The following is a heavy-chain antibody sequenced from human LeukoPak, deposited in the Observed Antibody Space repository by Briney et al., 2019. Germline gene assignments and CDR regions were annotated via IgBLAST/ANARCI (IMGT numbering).Heavy chain of an antibody. J-gene: IGHJ5*02. V-gene: IGHV3-7*03. Sequence: GGSLRLSCAASGFTFISYWMSWVRQAPGKGLEWVANIKQDGSEKYYVDSVKGRFTISRDNAKNSLYLQMNSLRAEDTAVYYCARELPTMVRGTRQRYNWFDPWGQGTLVTVSS. CDR2: IKQDGSEK. CDR3: ARELPTMVRGTRQRYNWFDP. D-gene: IGHD3-10*01. CDR1: GFTFISYW.